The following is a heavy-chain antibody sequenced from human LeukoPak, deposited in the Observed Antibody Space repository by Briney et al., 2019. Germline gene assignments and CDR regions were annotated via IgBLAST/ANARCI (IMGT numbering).Heavy chain of an antibody. CDR3: ARDAGARSYYDSSGSPIGY. V-gene: IGHV1-46*01. CDR1: GYTFTSYY. Sequence: ASVKVSCKASGYTFTSYYMHWVRQAPGQGLEWMGIINPSGGSTSYAQKFQGRVTMTRDTSTSTAYMELSSLRSEDTAVYYCARDAGARSYYDSSGSPIGYWGQGTLVTVSS. D-gene: IGHD3-22*01. J-gene: IGHJ4*02. CDR2: INPSGGST.